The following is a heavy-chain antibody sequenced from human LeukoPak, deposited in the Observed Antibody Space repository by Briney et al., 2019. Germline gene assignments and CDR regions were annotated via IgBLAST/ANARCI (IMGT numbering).Heavy chain of an antibody. J-gene: IGHJ4*02. D-gene: IGHD3-3*01. V-gene: IGHV4-34*01. CDR2: INHSGST. CDR3: ATYDFWSGYYGDY. CDR1: GGSFSGYY. Sequence: SETLSLTCAVYGGSFSGYYWSWIRQPPGKGLEWIGEINHSGSTYYNPSLKSRVTISVDTSKNQFSLKLSSVTAADTAVYYCATYDFWSGYYGDYWGQGTLVTVSS.